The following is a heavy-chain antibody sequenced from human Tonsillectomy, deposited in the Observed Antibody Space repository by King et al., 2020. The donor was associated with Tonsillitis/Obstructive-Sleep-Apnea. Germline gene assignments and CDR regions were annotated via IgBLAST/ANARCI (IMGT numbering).Heavy chain of an antibody. CDR2: MYYSGST. CDR3: AGRGILTGYGY. CDR1: GGSIGSYY. Sequence: QLQESGPGLVKPSETLSLTCTVSGGSIGSYYWSWIRQPPGKGLEWIGYMYYSGSTNYNPSLKRRVTISVDTSKSQFSLNLSSVTAADTAVYYCAGRGILTGYGYWGQGTLVTVSS. D-gene: IGHD3-9*01. V-gene: IGHV4-59*08. J-gene: IGHJ4*02.